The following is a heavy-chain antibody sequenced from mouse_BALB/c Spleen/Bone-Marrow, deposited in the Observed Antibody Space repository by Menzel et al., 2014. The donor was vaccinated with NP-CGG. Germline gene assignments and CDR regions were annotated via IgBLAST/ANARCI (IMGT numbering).Heavy chain of an antibody. V-gene: IGHV1-67*01. J-gene: IGHJ4*01. CDR3: ARGDYWYDETMDY. CDR2: ISLYSGNT. D-gene: IGHD2-14*01. CDR1: GYTFTDYG. Sequence: QVQLQQFGPELVRPGVSVKISCKGSGYTFTDYGMHWVKQSHVTSLEWIGLISLYSGNTNYNQKFKDKATMTVDKSSSTAYMELARLTSEDTAIYYCARGDYWYDETMDYWGQGASVTVSS.